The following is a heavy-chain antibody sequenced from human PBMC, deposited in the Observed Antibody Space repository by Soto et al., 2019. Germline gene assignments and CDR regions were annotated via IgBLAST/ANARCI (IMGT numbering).Heavy chain of an antibody. CDR3: AKAPEEGLGYGDYVLTPGALDAFDI. J-gene: IGHJ3*02. V-gene: IGHV3-23*01. D-gene: IGHD4-17*01. CDR2: ISGSGGST. Sequence: GGSLRLSCAASGFTFSSYAMSWVRQAPGKGLEWVSAISGSGGSTYYADSVKGRFTISRDNSKNTLYLQMNSLRAEDTAVYYCAKAPEEGLGYGDYVLTPGALDAFDIWGQGTMVTVSS. CDR1: GFTFSSYA.